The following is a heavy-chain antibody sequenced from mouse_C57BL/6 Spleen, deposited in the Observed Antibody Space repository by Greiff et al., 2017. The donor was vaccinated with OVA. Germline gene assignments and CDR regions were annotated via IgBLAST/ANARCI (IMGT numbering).Heavy chain of an antibody. CDR3: ARSWAYAMDY. Sequence: QVQLKESGAELVRPGTSVKVSCKASGYAFTNYLIEWVKQRPGQGLEWIGVINPGSGGTNYNEKFKGKATLTADKSSSTAYMQLSSLTSEDSAVYFCARSWAYAMDYWGQGTSVTVSS. CDR1: GYAFTNYL. V-gene: IGHV1-54*01. D-gene: IGHD4-1*01. J-gene: IGHJ4*01. CDR2: INPGSGGT.